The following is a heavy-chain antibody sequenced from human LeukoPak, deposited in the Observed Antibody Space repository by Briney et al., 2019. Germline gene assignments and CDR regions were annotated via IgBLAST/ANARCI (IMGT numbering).Heavy chain of an antibody. CDR1: GGTFSSYA. CDR3: ARNPRSRRPTYYDFWSGYFGFDY. J-gene: IGHJ4*02. Sequence: ASVKVSCKASGGTFSSYAISWVRQAPGQGLEWMGWINPNSGDTDYAPKFQGRVTMTRDTSIATAYMELSRLRSDDTAVYYCARNPRSRRPTYYDFWSGYFGFDYWGQGTLVTVSS. D-gene: IGHD3-3*01. CDR2: INPNSGDT. V-gene: IGHV1-2*02.